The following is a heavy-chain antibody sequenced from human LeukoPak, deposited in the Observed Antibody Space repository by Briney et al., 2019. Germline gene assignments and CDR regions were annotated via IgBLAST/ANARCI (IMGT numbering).Heavy chain of an antibody. V-gene: IGHV3-23*01. J-gene: IGHJ6*02. CDR2: ISGSGGST. Sequence: GGSLRLSCAASGFTFSSYAMSWVRQAPGKGLEWVSAISGSGGSTYYADSVKGRFTISRDNSKNTLYLQMNSLRAEDTAVYYCANDGATHYGYVWGSYRYDSSGLYYYYYGMDVWGQGTTVTVSS. CDR1: GFTFSSYA. CDR3: ANDGATHYGYVWGSYRYDSSGLYYYYYGMDV. D-gene: IGHD3-16*02.